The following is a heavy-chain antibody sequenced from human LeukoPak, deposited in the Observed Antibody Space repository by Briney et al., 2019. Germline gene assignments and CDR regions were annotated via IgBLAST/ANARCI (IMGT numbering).Heavy chain of an antibody. CDR1: GFNFHNFA. CDR3: ARPSPPGDGYNPCDY. D-gene: IGHD5-24*01. J-gene: IGHJ4*02. CDR2: ISNDERNK. Sequence: GGSLRLSCEASGFNFHNFAMHWVRQAPGKGLEWVAVISNDERNKYYTDSVKGRFTISRDNSKSTVYLQMNSLRPEDTAVYYCARPSPPGDGYNPCDYWGPGALVTVSS. V-gene: IGHV3-30*04.